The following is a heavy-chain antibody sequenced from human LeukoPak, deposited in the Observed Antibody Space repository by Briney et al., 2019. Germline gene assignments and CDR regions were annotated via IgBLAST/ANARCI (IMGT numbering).Heavy chain of an antibody. CDR3: ARDRTRYCSGGSCYSSYGMDV. CDR2: ISSSGSYT. J-gene: IGHJ6*02. CDR1: GVTFSSYN. V-gene: IGHV3-21*01. Sequence: PGGSLRLSCAASGVTFSSYNMNWVRQAPGKGLEWVSSISSSGSYTYYADSVKGRFTISRDNAKNSLYLQMNSLRAEDTAVYYCARDRTRYCSGGSCYSSYGMDVWGQGTTVTVSS. D-gene: IGHD2-15*01.